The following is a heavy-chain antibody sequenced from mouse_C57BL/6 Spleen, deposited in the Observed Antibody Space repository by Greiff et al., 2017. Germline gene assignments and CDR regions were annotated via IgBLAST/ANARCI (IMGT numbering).Heavy chain of an antibody. V-gene: IGHV1-64*01. CDR2: IHPNSGST. Sequence: QVQLQQPGAELVKPGASVKLSCKASGYTFTSYWMHWVKQRPGQGLEWIGMIHPNSGSTNYNEKFKSKATLTVDKSSSTAYMQLSSLTSEDSAVXYCASPRTLYYFDYWGQGTTLTVSS. CDR1: GYTFTSYW. J-gene: IGHJ2*01. CDR3: ASPRTLYYFDY.